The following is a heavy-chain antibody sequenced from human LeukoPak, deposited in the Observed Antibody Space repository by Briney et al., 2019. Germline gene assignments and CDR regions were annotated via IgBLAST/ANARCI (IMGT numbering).Heavy chain of an antibody. V-gene: IGHV3-48*03. Sequence: SGGSLRLSCEASGFTFSHYEMNWVRQAPGKGLEWVSYISTTGTTIFYADSVKGRFTISRDNAKNSLFLQMHSLRAEDTAVYYCARGFAPHDFWGQGTLVTVSS. J-gene: IGHJ4*02. CDR3: ARGFAPHDF. CDR2: ISTTGTTI. CDR1: GFTFSHYE.